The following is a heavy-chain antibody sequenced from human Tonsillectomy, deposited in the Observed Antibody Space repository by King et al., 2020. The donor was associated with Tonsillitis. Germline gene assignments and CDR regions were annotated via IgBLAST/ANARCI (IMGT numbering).Heavy chain of an antibody. CDR3: ARIVVVYYYYYGMDV. Sequence: VTLKESGPVLVKPTETLTLTCTVSGFSLSNARMGVSWIRQPPGKALEWLAFIFSNDEKSYSTSLKSRLTISKDTSKSQVVLTMTNMDPVDTATYYCARIVVVYYYYYGMDVWGQGTTVTVSS. D-gene: IGHD2-21*01. V-gene: IGHV2-26*01. CDR2: IFSNDEK. J-gene: IGHJ6*02. CDR1: GFSLSNARMG.